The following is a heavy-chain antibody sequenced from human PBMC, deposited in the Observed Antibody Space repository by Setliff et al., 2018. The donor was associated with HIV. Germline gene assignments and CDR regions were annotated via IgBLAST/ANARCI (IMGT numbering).Heavy chain of an antibody. V-gene: IGHV4-39*07. CDR2: INHSGNT. CDR3: ARGALSLTMTKLLSFFVF. Sequence: SETLSLTCTVSGGSVNNNNCYWGWVRQPPGKGLEWIGEINHSGNTNYNPSLKSRLTISIDTSKKHFSLNLRSVTAADTAVYYCARGALSLTMTKLLSFFVFWGQGTLVTVSS. J-gene: IGHJ4*02. CDR1: GGSVNNNNCY. D-gene: IGHD3-22*01.